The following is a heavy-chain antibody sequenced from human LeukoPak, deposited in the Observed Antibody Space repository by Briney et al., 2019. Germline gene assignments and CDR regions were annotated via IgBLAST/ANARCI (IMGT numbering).Heavy chain of an antibody. J-gene: IGHJ4*02. D-gene: IGHD2-8*01. CDR3: AREARAPNG. V-gene: IGHV3-30-3*01. Sequence: GGSLRLSCAASGFTFSSYAMHWVRQAPGKGLEWVAVISYDGSNKYYADSVKGRFTISRDNSKNTLYLQMNSLRAEDTAVYYCAREARAPNGWGQGTLVTVSS. CDR1: GFTFSSYA. CDR2: ISYDGSNK.